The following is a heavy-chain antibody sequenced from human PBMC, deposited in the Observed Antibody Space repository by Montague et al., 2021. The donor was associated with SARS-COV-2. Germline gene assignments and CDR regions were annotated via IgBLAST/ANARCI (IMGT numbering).Heavy chain of an antibody. V-gene: IGHV4-4*02. Sequence: SETLSLTCAVSGGSIITNNWWTWVRQPPGEGLEWIGQIFHSGITNYNPSLESRVTISVDKSKNQFSLRLSSVTAADTAVYYCARGRLVGDSSSWYYFGYWGQGTLVAVSS. CDR3: ARGRLVGDSSSWYYFGY. J-gene: IGHJ4*02. CDR1: GGSIITNNW. CDR2: IFHSGIT. D-gene: IGHD6-13*01.